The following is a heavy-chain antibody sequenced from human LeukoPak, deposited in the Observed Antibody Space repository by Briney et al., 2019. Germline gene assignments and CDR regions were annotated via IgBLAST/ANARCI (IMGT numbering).Heavy chain of an antibody. Sequence: GGSLRLSCAASGFTFNTYAMSWVRQAPWERLQWVSGISDSGGNTYYADSVRGRFTISRDNSKNTLYLQMNSLRAEDTAVYYCARHRSSWLIDYWGQGALVTVSS. J-gene: IGHJ4*02. V-gene: IGHV3-23*01. CDR3: ARHRSSWLIDY. CDR2: ISDSGGNT. CDR1: GFTFNTYA. D-gene: IGHD6-6*01.